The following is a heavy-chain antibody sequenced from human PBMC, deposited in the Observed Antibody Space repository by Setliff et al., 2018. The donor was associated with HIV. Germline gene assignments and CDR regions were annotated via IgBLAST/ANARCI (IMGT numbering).Heavy chain of an antibody. J-gene: IGHJ4*02. D-gene: IGHD1-1*01. CDR2: VYPGDSDT. V-gene: IGHV5-51*01. CDR3: GTQWKERLLDH. CDR1: GYTFSTEW. Sequence: GESLKISCKASGYTFSTEWIAWVRQMPGKGLEWMGIVYPGDSDTRYSPSFQGQVTISVDKSHSTAYLQWSSLKASDTAVYFCGTQWKERLLDHWGQGTLVTVSS.